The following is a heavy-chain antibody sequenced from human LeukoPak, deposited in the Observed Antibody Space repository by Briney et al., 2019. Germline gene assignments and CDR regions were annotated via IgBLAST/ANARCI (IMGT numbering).Heavy chain of an antibody. J-gene: IGHJ4*02. V-gene: IGHV4-39*01. CDR3: ARHYSYAHLDY. Sequence: PSETLSLTCTVSGGSISSSSYYWGWIRQPPGKGLEWIGSIYYSGSTYYNPSLKSRVTISVDTSKNQFSLKLSSVTAADTAVYYCARHYSYAHLDYWGQGTLVTVSS. CDR2: IYYSGST. D-gene: IGHD5-18*01. CDR1: GGSISSSSYY.